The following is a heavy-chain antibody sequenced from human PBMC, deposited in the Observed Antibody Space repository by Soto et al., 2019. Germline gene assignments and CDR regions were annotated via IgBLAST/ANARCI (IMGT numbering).Heavy chain of an antibody. Sequence: GSLRLSCAASGFTFSSYGMHWVRQAPGKGLEWVAVISYDGSNKYYADSVKGRFTISRDNSKNTLYLQMNSLRAEDTAVYYCAKGEIGTNYYYYGMDVWGQGTTVTVSS. J-gene: IGHJ6*02. V-gene: IGHV3-30*18. D-gene: IGHD3-16*01. CDR2: ISYDGSNK. CDR1: GFTFSSYG. CDR3: AKGEIGTNYYYYGMDV.